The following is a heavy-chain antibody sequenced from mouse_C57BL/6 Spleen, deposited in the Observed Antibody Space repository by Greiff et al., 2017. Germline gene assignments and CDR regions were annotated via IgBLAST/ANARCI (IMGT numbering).Heavy chain of an antibody. CDR1: GYTFTSYW. D-gene: IGHD1-1*01. CDR3: ARDYGSRTYWYFDV. Sequence: VQLQQPGAELVKPGASVKLSCKASGYTFTSYWMHWVKQRPGQGLEWIGMIPPNSGSTNYNEKFKSKATLTVDKSSSTAYLQLSSLTSEDSAVYYCARDYGSRTYWYFDVWGTGTTVTVSS. V-gene: IGHV1-64*01. CDR2: IPPNSGST. J-gene: IGHJ1*03.